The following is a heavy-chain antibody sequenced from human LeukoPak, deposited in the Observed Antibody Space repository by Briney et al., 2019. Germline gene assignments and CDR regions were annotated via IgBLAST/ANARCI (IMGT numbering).Heavy chain of an antibody. Sequence: ASVKVSCKASGYTFTSYGISWVRQAPGQGLEWMGWISAYNGNTNYAQKLQGRVTMTTDTSTSTAYMELRSLRSDDTAVYYCARAPGLRYFDWLNYYYYMDVWGKGTTATISS. J-gene: IGHJ6*03. CDR2: ISAYNGNT. D-gene: IGHD3-9*01. CDR1: GYTFTSYG. V-gene: IGHV1-18*01. CDR3: ARAPGLRYFDWLNYYYYMDV.